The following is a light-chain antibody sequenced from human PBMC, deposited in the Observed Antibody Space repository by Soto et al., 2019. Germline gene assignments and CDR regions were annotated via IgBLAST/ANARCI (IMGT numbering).Light chain of an antibody. CDR1: QSVSSY. J-gene: IGKJ5*01. V-gene: IGKV3-11*01. Sequence: EIVLTQSPATLSLSPGERATLSCRASQSVSSYLAWYQQKPAQAPRLLIYDASNRATGIPARFSGSGSGTDFTLTISSLETEDFAVYYCQPRSNWPITFGQGTRLEIK. CDR3: QPRSNWPIT. CDR2: DAS.